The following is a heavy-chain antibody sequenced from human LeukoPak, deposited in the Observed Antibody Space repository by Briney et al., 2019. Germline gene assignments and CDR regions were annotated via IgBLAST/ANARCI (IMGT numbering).Heavy chain of an antibody. D-gene: IGHD3-22*01. CDR3: ARARYYYDSSGYPQIIDY. V-gene: IGHV1-8*01. CDR1: GYTFTSYD. CDR2: MNPNSGNT. Sequence: ASVKVSCKASGYTFTSYDINWVRQATGQGLEWMGWMNPNSGNTGYAQKFQGRVTMTRNTSISTAYMELSSLRSEDTAVYYCARARYYYDSSGYPQIIDYWGQGTLVTVSS. J-gene: IGHJ4*02.